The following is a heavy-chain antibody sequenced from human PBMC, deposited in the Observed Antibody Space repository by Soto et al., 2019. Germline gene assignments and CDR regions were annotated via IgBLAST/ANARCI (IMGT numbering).Heavy chain of an antibody. CDR1: GYTFTSYA. CDR2: INAGNGNT. D-gene: IGHD3-22*01. J-gene: IGHJ4*02. CDR3: AGHYYDSSGYYGGDY. V-gene: IGHV1-3*01. Sequence: GASVKVSCKASGYTFTSYAMHWVRQAPGQRLEWMGWINAGNGNTKYSQKFRGRVTITRDTSASTAYMELSSLRSEDTAVYYCAGHYYDSSGYYGGDYWGQGTLVTVSS.